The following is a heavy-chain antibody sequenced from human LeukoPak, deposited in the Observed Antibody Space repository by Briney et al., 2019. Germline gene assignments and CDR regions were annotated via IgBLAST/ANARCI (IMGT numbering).Heavy chain of an antibody. J-gene: IGHJ4*02. CDR3: ARVHDSDWYFDY. D-gene: IGHD6-19*01. Sequence: ASVKVSCKASGYSFTTYYMHWVRQAPGQGLEWMGIIKPSGSSTSYAQKFQDRVTMTRDTSTSTVYMELSSLRSGDTAVYYCARVHDSDWYFDYWGQGTLVTVSS. CDR2: IKPSGSST. CDR1: GYSFTTYY. V-gene: IGHV1-46*01.